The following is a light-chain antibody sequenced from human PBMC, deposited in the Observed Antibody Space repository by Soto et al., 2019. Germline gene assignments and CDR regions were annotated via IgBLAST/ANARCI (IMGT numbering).Light chain of an antibody. CDR1: QNVSSD. CDR3: QQRSNWPRT. Sequence: EIVMTQSPATLSVSPGERATLSCRSSQNVSSDLAWYQQKPGQAPRLLIYGASTRATGIPARFSGSGSGTEFTLTISSLEPEDFAVYYCQQRSNWPRTFGQGTKVDIK. V-gene: IGKV3-15*01. J-gene: IGKJ1*01. CDR2: GAS.